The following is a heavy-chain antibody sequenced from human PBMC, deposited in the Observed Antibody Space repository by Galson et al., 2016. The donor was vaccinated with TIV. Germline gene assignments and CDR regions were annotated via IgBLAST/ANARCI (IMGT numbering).Heavy chain of an antibody. CDR3: ARWADSGSYYEYFQH. D-gene: IGHD1-26*01. V-gene: IGHV4-31*03. Sequence: TLSLTCNVSGGSISSGGFYWSWIRQHPGKGLEWIGNIYYSGSTSYNPSLESRITISVDTSKNQFSLNLGSVTAADTAVYYCARWADSGSYYEYFQHWGQGTLVTVSS. CDR2: IYYSGST. J-gene: IGHJ1*01. CDR1: GGSISSGGFY.